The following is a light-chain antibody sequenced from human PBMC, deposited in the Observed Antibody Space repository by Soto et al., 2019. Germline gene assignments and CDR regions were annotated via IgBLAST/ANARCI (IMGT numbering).Light chain of an antibody. Sequence: EIVLTQSPGTLSLSPGERATLSCRASQSISSTCLAWYRQKPGQAPGLLIYDVSSRATGIPDRFSGSGSGTDFTLTISRLEPEDFAVYYCQQYDSSPLTFGQGTKLEIK. CDR1: QSISSTC. J-gene: IGKJ1*01. CDR3: QQYDSSPLT. CDR2: DVS. V-gene: IGKV3-20*01.